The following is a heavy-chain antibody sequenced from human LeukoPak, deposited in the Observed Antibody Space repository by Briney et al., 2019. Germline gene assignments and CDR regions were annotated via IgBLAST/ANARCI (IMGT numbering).Heavy chain of an antibody. D-gene: IGHD2-15*01. CDR2: ISAYNGNT. CDR3: ARDGGPGRYCSGGSCYWDY. Sequence: ASVKDSCKASGYTFTSYGISWVRQAPGQGLEWMGWISAYNGNTNYAQKLQGRVTMTTDTSTSTAYMELRSLRSDDTAVYYCARDGGPGRYCSGGSCYWDYWGQGTLVTVSS. CDR1: GYTFTSYG. V-gene: IGHV1-18*01. J-gene: IGHJ4*02.